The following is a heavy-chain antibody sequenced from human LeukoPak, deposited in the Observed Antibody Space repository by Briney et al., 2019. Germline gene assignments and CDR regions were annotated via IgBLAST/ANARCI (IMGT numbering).Heavy chain of an antibody. CDR1: GFTFSSYA. D-gene: IGHD6-19*01. Sequence: GSLRLSCAASGFTFSSYAMSWVRQAPGKGLEWVSAISGSGGSTYYADSVKGRFTISRDNSKNTLYLQMNSLRAEDTAVYYCAKRGSSGWTFDYWGQGTLVTVSS. CDR2: ISGSGGST. V-gene: IGHV3-23*01. CDR3: AKRGSSGWTFDY. J-gene: IGHJ4*02.